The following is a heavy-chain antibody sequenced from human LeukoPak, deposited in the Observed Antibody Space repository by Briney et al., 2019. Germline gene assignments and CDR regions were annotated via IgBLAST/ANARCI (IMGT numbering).Heavy chain of an antibody. J-gene: IGHJ4*02. CDR1: GYSFTSYW. Sequence: GESLKISCKGSGYSFTSYWISWVRQMPGKGLEWMGRIDPSDSYTNYSQSFQGHVTISADKSISTAYLQWSSLKASDTAMYYCARQVGYSSTLGWGQGTLGNVPS. V-gene: IGHV5-10-1*01. D-gene: IGHD6-13*01. CDR2: IDPSDSYT. CDR3: ARQVGYSSTLG.